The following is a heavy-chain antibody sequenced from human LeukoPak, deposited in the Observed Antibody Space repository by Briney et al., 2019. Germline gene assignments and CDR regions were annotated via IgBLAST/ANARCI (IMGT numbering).Heavy chain of an antibody. Sequence: SETLSLTCTVSGGSISSSSYYWGWIRQPPGKGLEWIGSIYYSGSTYYNPSLKSRVTISVDTSKNQFSLKLSSVPAADTAVYYCATAYDFWSGYPDAFDIWGQGTMVTVSS. CDR1: GGSISSSSYY. CDR3: ATAYDFWSGYPDAFDI. D-gene: IGHD3-3*01. CDR2: IYYSGST. J-gene: IGHJ3*02. V-gene: IGHV4-39*07.